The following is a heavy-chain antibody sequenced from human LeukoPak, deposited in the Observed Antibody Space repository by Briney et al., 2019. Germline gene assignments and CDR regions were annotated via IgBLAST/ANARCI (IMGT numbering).Heavy chain of an antibody. D-gene: IGHD3-16*01. CDR1: GGSFSGYY. CDR3: VTPREEVRGLDY. V-gene: IGHV4-34*01. CDR2: INHSGST. J-gene: IGHJ4*02. Sequence: SETLSLTCAVYGGSFSGYYWSWIRQPPGKGLEWIGEINHSGSTNYNPSLKSRVTISVDTSKNQFSLKLSSVTAADTAVYYCVTPREEVRGLDYWGQGTLVTVSS.